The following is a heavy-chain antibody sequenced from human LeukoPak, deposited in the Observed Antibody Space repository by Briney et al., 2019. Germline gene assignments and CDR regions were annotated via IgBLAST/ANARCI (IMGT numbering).Heavy chain of an antibody. J-gene: IGHJ4*02. CDR2: INSDGSSR. D-gene: IGHD6-13*01. V-gene: IGHV3-74*01. Sequence: GGSLRLSCATSAFTFSSYWMHWVRQAPGKGLVWVSRINSDGSSRSYADYVKGRFTISRDDAKNTLYLQMSSLSVDDTAIYYCTRGSHGYSSSWLDFWGQGILVTVSS. CDR1: AFTFSSYW. CDR3: TRGSHGYSSSWLDF.